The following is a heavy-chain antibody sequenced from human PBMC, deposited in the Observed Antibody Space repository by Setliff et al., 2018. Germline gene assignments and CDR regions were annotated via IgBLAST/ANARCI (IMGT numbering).Heavy chain of an antibody. Sequence: PSETLSLTCAVYGGSFSDYYWSWIRQSPGKGLEWIGEINHSGSTNHNPSLKTRVTISADTSKNQFSLTLSSVTAADTAVYYCARETTMTYYFYYMDVWGKGTTVTVSS. D-gene: IGHD4-17*01. J-gene: IGHJ6*03. V-gene: IGHV4-34*01. CDR2: INHSGST. CDR3: ARETTMTYYFYYMDV. CDR1: GGSFSDYY.